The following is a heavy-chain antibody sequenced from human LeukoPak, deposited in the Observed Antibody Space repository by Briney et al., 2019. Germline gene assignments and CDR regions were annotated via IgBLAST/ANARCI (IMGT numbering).Heavy chain of an antibody. CDR1: GYTFTGYY. V-gene: IGHV1-2*02. CDR2: INPNSGGT. Sequence: GASVKVSCKASGYTFTGYYMHWVRQAPGQGLEWMGWINPNSGGTNYAQKFQGRVTMPRDTSISTAYMELSRLRSDDTAVYYCARARTTGTTDDAFDIWGQGTMVTVSS. D-gene: IGHD1-1*01. CDR3: ARARTTGTTDDAFDI. J-gene: IGHJ3*02.